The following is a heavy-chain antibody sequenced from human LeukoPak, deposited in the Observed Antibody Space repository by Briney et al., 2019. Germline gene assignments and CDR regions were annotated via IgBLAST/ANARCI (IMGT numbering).Heavy chain of an antibody. Sequence: SETLSLTCTVSGGSISSYYWNWIRQPPGKGLEWIGYTYYTGSTNYNPSLRSRVTISVDTSKNQFSLKLSSVTAADTAVYYCARGNSAWYAYWGQGTLVTVSS. D-gene: IGHD6-19*01. CDR1: GGSISSYY. J-gene: IGHJ4*02. CDR3: ARGNSAWYAY. CDR2: TYYTGST. V-gene: IGHV4-59*01.